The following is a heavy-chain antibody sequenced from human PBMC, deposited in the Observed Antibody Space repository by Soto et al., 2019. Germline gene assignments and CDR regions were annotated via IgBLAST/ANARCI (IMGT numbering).Heavy chain of an antibody. CDR1: GGSFSGYY. CDR3: ARVKVFTSSWSYYYYHCMDV. D-gene: IGHD6-13*01. Sequence: QVQLQQWGAGLLKPSETLSLTCAVYGGSFSGYYWSWIRQPPGKGLEWIGEINHSGSTNYNPSLNSRVTISVDTSKNQFSLNLSSVTAADTAMYYCARVKVFTSSWSYYYYHCMDVWCQVTTVTGSS. J-gene: IGHJ6*02. CDR2: INHSGST. V-gene: IGHV4-34*01.